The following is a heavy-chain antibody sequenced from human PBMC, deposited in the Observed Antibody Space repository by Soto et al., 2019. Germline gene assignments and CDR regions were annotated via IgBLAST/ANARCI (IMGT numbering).Heavy chain of an antibody. CDR3: ARQGRGYSYGYWFDP. CDR2: IYYSGST. CDR1: GGSISSSSYY. D-gene: IGHD5-18*01. Sequence: SETLSLTCTVSGGSISSSSYYWGWIRQPPGKGLEWIGSIYYSGSTYYNPSLKSRVTISVDTSKNQFSLKLSSVTAADTAVYYCARQGRGYSYGYWFDPWGQGTLVTVSS. V-gene: IGHV4-39*01. J-gene: IGHJ5*02.